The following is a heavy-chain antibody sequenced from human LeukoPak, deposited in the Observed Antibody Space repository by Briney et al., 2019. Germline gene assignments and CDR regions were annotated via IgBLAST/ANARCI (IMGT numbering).Heavy chain of an antibody. CDR2: IKQDGSEK. V-gene: IGHV3-7*01. CDR3: ARDLTRYYDFWSGYKDY. J-gene: IGHJ4*02. D-gene: IGHD3-3*01. CDR1: GFTFSSFW. Sequence: GGSLRLSCAASGFTFSSFWMSWVRQAPGKGLEWAANIKQDGSEKYYVDSVKGRFTISRDNAKTSLYLQMNSLRAEDTAVYYCARDLTRYYDFWSGYKDYWGQGTLVTVSS.